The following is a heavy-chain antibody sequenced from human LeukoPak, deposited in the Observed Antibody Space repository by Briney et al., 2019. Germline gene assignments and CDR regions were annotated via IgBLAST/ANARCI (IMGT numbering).Heavy chain of an antibody. V-gene: IGHV4-59*01. CDR2: IYYSGST. CDR3: ARSGYSYGMGGYYYYYYYMDV. D-gene: IGHD5-18*01. J-gene: IGHJ6*03. Sequence: SETQSLTCTVSGGSISSYYWSWIRQPPGKGLEWIGYIYYSGSTNYNPSLKSRVTISVDTSKNQFSLKLSSVTAADTAVYYCARSGYSYGMGGYYYYYYYMDVWGKGTTVTVSS. CDR1: GGSISSYY.